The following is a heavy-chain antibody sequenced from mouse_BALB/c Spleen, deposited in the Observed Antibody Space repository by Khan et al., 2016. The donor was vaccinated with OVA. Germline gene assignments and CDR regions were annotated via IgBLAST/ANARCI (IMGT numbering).Heavy chain of an antibody. D-gene: IGHD2-4*01. CDR1: GFAFSSYD. CDR2: ISSGGGSI. Sequence: EVELVESGGGLVKPGGSLKLSCAASGFAFSSYDMSWVRQTPEKRLDWVAYISSGGGSIYFPDTVKGRFTISRDNAKNTLYLQMGSLKSEDTAMDYCTRHQATMITSSCYFDVWGAGTTVTVSS. V-gene: IGHV5-12-1*01. J-gene: IGHJ1*01. CDR3: TRHQATMITSSCYFDV.